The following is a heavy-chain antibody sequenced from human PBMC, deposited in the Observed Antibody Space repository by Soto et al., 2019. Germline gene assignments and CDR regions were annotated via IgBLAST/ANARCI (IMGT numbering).Heavy chain of an antibody. V-gene: IGHV1-58*01. D-gene: IGHD4-17*01. CDR3: AAVIAGTVSNAFDI. CDR1: GFTFTSSA. J-gene: IGHJ3*02. Sequence: SVKVSFKASGFTFTSSAVQWVRQARGQRLEWIGWIVVGSGNTNYAQKFQERVTITRDMSTSTAYMELSSLRSEDTAVYYCAAVIAGTVSNAFDIWGQGTMVTVSS. CDR2: IVVGSGNT.